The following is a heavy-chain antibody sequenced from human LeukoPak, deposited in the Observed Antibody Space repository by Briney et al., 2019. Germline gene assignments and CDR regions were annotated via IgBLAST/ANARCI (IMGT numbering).Heavy chain of an antibody. CDR2: ISYDGSNK. D-gene: IGHD1-1*01. CDR3: AKDQVWNDVLQFDY. Sequence: PGGSLRLSCAASGFTFSSYAMHWVRQAPGKGLEWVAVISYDGSNKYYADSVKGRFTISRDNSKNTLYLQMNSLRAEDTAVYYCAKDQVWNDVLQFDYWGQGTLVTVSS. V-gene: IGHV3-30-3*01. J-gene: IGHJ4*02. CDR1: GFTFSSYA.